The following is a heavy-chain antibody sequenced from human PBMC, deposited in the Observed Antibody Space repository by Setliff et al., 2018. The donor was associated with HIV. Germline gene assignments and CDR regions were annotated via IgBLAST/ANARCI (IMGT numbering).Heavy chain of an antibody. J-gene: IGHJ4*02. CDR3: ATFLVSTATTQDY. D-gene: IGHD4-17*01. V-gene: IGHV4-34*01. Sequence: SETLSLTCAVYGGSFGDQFWNWIRQSPGKGLEWIGEIHHGGGTKYNPSLKSRVTVSLDMSKNQFSLKLNSLTAADTGVYYCATFLVSTATTQDYWGQGTLVTVSS. CDR1: GGSFGDQF. CDR2: IHHGGGT.